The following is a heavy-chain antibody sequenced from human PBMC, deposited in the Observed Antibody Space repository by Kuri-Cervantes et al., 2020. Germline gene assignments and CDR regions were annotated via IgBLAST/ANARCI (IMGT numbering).Heavy chain of an antibody. J-gene: IGHJ4*02. CDR3: ASQRSTMVQGVAGLLDY. Sequence: GGSLRLSCAASGFIFSVYPMHWVRQAPGKGLQWVAVTSLDGNNKYYADSVKGRFTISRDNSKNTLYLQMNSLRAEDTAVYYCASQRSTMVQGVAGLLDYWGQGTLVTVSS. V-gene: IGHV3-30*07. CDR2: TSLDGNNK. D-gene: IGHD3-10*01. CDR1: GFIFSVYP.